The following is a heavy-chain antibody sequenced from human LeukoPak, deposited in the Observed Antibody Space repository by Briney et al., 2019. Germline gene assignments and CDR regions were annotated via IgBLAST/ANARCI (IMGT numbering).Heavy chain of an antibody. J-gene: IGHJ4*02. D-gene: IGHD5-12*01. V-gene: IGHV4-59*11. CDR3: VRGQGWLPDY. Sequence: SEILSLTCTVSGGSISSHYYTWIRQPPGKGLEWVGYIHSSGTTIYNPSLMSRVTMSLDTSKNQFSLKLSSVTTADTAVYYCVRGQGWLPDYWGQGTPVTVSS. CDR1: GGSISSHY. CDR2: IHSSGTT.